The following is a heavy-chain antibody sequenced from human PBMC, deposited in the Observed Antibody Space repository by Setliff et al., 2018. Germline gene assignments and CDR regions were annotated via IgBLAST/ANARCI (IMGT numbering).Heavy chain of an antibody. CDR2: ISSYNGKT. D-gene: IGHD5-12*01. Sequence: ASVKVSCKASGYIFTSYGISWVRQAPGQGLEWMGWISSYNGKTNYAQKLQGRVTMTTDTSTSTAYMELRSLRDDDTAVYYCVRGPGPSVVVAIPFDHWGQGSLVTVSS. J-gene: IGHJ4*02. CDR3: VRGPGPSVVVAIPFDH. CDR1: GYIFTSYG. V-gene: IGHV1-18*01.